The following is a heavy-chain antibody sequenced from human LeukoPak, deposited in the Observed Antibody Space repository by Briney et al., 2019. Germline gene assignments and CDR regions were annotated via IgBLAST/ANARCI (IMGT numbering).Heavy chain of an antibody. CDR1: GGSFSGYY. Sequence: SETLSLTCAVYGGSFSGYYWSWIRQPPGKGLEWLGEINHSGSTNYNPSLKSRVTISVDTSKNQFSLKLSSVTAADTAVYYCARDYYGSGSYSPDWGQGTLVTVSS. D-gene: IGHD3-10*01. J-gene: IGHJ4*02. CDR3: ARDYYGSGSYSPD. CDR2: INHSGST. V-gene: IGHV4-34*01.